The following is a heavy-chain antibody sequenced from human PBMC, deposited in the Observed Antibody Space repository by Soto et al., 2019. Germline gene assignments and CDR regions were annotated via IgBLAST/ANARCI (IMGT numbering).Heavy chain of an antibody. CDR2: VNSDGTIT. D-gene: IGHD2-21*01. Sequence: GGSLRLSCAASGFDFSNARMHWVRQAPGKGLVWVSHVNSDGTITTYADSVKGRFTISRDNAKNTVYLQMNSLRVEDSAVYYCTRDQAYSSAAWGQGTPVTVSS. CDR3: TRDQAYSSAA. J-gene: IGHJ5*02. V-gene: IGHV3-74*01. CDR1: GFDFSNAR.